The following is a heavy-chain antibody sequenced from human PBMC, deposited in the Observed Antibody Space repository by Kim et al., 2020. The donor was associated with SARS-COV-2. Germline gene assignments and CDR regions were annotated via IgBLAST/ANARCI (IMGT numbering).Heavy chain of an antibody. CDR3: ASLDTAMVNDY. Sequence: ASVKVSCKASGYTFTSYAMKWVRQAPGQGLEWMGWINTNTGNPTYGQGFTGRFVFSLDTSVSTAYLQISSLKAEDTAVYYCASLDTAMVNDYWGQGTLVTVSS. J-gene: IGHJ4*02. V-gene: IGHV7-4-1*02. D-gene: IGHD5-18*01. CDR1: GYTFTSYA. CDR2: INTNTGNP.